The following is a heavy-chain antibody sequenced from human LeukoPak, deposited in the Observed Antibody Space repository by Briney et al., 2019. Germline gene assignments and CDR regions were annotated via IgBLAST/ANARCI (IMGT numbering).Heavy chain of an antibody. V-gene: IGHV4-39*07. CDR3: ARVFYSGDGYHFDY. D-gene: IGHD5-24*01. CDR2: IYYSGSA. Sequence: WIRQPPGKGLEWIGSIYYSGSAYYNPSLKSRVTISVDTSKNQFSLKLSSVTAADTAVYYCARVFYSGDGYHFDYWGQGTLVTVSS. J-gene: IGHJ4*02.